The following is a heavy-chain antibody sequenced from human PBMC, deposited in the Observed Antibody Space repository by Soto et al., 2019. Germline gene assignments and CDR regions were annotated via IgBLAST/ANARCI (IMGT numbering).Heavy chain of an antibody. Sequence: VQLVESGGGLVQPGGSLRLSCAASGFTFSSYSMNWVRQAPGKGLEWVSYISSSSSTIYYADAVKGRFTISRNNAKTSLYLPMNSLRAEDTAVDYCARANYYGSPGDFDYWAQGTLVTVSS. J-gene: IGHJ4*02. CDR2: ISSSSSTI. CDR3: ARANYYGSPGDFDY. D-gene: IGHD3-10*01. V-gene: IGHV3-48*01. CDR1: GFTFSSYS.